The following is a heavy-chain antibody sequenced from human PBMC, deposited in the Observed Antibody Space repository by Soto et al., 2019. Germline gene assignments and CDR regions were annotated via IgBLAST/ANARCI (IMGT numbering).Heavy chain of an antibody. CDR1: GFTVSSNY. CDR2: IYSGGST. D-gene: IGHD2-2*01. J-gene: IGHJ4*02. V-gene: IGHV3-53*01. Sequence: LRLSCAASGFTVSSNYMSWVRQAPGKGLEWVSVIYSGGSTYYADSVKGRFTISRDNSKNTLYLQMNSLRAEDTAVYYCARESRDGFWYYFDYWGQGTLVTVSS. CDR3: ARESRDGFWYYFDY.